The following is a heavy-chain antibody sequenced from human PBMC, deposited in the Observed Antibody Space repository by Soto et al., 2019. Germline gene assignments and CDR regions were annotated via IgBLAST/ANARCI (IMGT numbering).Heavy chain of an antibody. V-gene: IGHV1-3*05. CDR2: INAGNGNT. CDR1: GYSFNSHA. CDR3: AREGYALLGGNVFDI. Sequence: QAQLVQSGAEEKKPGASVKVSCKASGYSFNSHAIHWVRQAPGQRLEWMGWINAGNGNTKYSQKFQGRVTIIWDTSASTAYMELSSLRSEDTAVYYCAREGYALLGGNVFDIWGQGTMVTVSS. D-gene: IGHD2-2*01. J-gene: IGHJ3*02.